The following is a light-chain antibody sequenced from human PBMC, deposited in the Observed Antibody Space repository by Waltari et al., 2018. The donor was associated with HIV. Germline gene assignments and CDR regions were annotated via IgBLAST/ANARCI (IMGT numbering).Light chain of an antibody. Sequence: QSVLTQPPPASGTPGQSVTISCFGRSSTIGRDNVSWYQHLPGTAPKLLIYKNIQRPSGVPDRFSGSKSGASAYLAISGLRSEDEADYYCTGWDASLSEYVFGPGTRVTV. V-gene: IGLV1-47*01. J-gene: IGLJ1*01. CDR1: SSTIGRDN. CDR2: KNI. CDR3: TGWDASLSEYV.